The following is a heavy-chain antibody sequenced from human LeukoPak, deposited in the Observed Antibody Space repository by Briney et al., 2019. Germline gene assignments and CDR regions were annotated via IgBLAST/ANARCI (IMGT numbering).Heavy chain of an antibody. CDR1: GFNFANYG. CDR2: MSYDGSKE. J-gene: IGHJ5*02. Sequence: GGSLRLSCSTFGFNFANYGVSWFRQAPGKGLEWVAVMSYDGSKEYYADSVKGRFTISRDNSKNTLYLQMNSLRVEDTAVYYCLVWKHVFDRWGQGTLVTVSS. V-gene: IGHV3-30*03. CDR3: LVWKHVFDR. D-gene: IGHD5/OR15-5a*01.